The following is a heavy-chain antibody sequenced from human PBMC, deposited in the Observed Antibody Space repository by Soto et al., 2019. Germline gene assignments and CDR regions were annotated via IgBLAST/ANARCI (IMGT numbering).Heavy chain of an antibody. CDR1: GGFVSSGSYY. CDR2: MSHSGGT. D-gene: IGHD1-1*01. Sequence: QVQLQQWGAGLLKPSETLSLTCAVYGGFVSSGSYYWSWLRQPPGKGLEWIGEMSHSGGTHFYPSLNSRVIISAATSKNQFSLKMSSVTAADTALYYCARVERGTATTVVDPFDTWGPGTMVTVSS. J-gene: IGHJ3*02. V-gene: IGHV4-34*01. CDR3: ARVERGTATTVVDPFDT.